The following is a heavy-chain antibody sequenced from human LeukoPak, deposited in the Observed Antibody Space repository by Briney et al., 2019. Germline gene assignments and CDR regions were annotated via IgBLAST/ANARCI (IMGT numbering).Heavy chain of an antibody. Sequence: SETLSLTCAVSGGSISSSNWWSWVRQPPGKGLEWIGEIYHSGSTNYNPSLKSRVTISVDKSKNQFSLKLSSVTAADTAVYYCARERITMVRGVRANWFDPWGQGTLVTVSS. CDR2: IYHSGST. CDR3: ARERITMVRGVRANWFDP. D-gene: IGHD3-10*01. J-gene: IGHJ5*02. V-gene: IGHV4-4*02. CDR1: GGSISSSNW.